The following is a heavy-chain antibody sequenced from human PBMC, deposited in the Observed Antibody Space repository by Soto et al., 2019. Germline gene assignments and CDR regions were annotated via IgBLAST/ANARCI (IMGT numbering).Heavy chain of an antibody. D-gene: IGHD3-22*01. V-gene: IGHV3-33*03. CDR1: GFPFRRNG. Sequence: GGSPRLSCAGSGFPFRRNGMPRGRPAPGKGMQWVAVIWYDGNKKYYGDYVRGRFTIYRENSKNTLYLEMNSLRAEDTAVYYCVVDTSGLLDYWCQGTQVTVSS. CDR2: IWYDGNKK. J-gene: IGHJ4*02. CDR3: VVDTSGLLDY.